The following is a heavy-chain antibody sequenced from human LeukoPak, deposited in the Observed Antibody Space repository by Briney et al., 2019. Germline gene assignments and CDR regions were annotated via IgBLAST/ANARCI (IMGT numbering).Heavy chain of an antibody. D-gene: IGHD6-13*01. CDR1: GFTFSSYW. CDR3: GRWPKQQLDNYFDY. CDR2: IKQDGSEK. Sequence: GGSLRLSCAASGFTFSSYWMSWVRQAPGKGLEWVANIKQDGSEKYYVDSVKGRFTISRDNAKNSLYLRMNSLRAEDTAVYYCGRWPKQQLDNYFDYWGQGTLVTVSS. J-gene: IGHJ4*02. V-gene: IGHV3-7*01.